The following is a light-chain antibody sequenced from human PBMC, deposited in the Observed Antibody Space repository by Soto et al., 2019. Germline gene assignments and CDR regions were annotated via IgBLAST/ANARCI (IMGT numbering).Light chain of an antibody. CDR3: HQYNSYSRT. V-gene: IGKV1-5*03. Sequence: DIQMTQSPSTLSASVGDRVTITCRASQSISRGLAWYQQKAGKAPKLLIYQASSLESGVPSRFSGSGSDTEFTLTISSLQPDDFATYYCHQYNSYSRTFGQGTKVEIK. CDR1: QSISRG. CDR2: QAS. J-gene: IGKJ1*01.